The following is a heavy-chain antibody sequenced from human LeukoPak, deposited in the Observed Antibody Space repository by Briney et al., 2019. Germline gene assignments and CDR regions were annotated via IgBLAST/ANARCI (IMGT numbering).Heavy chain of an antibody. J-gene: IGHJ4*02. D-gene: IGHD3-16*02. V-gene: IGHV3-23*01. Sequence: GGSLRLSCAASGFTFSKYWMSWVRQAPGKGLEWVLAISGSGGSTYYADSVKGRFTISRDNSKNTLYLQMNSLRAEDTAVYYCAKGPFYYDYVWGSYRPFDYWGQGTLVTVSS. CDR2: ISGSGGST. CDR3: AKGPFYYDYVWGSYRPFDY. CDR1: GFTFSKYW.